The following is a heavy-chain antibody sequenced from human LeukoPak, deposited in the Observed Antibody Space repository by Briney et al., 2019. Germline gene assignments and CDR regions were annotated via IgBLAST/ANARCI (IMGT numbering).Heavy chain of an antibody. D-gene: IGHD3-10*01. J-gene: IGHJ2*01. CDR1: GGSISSYY. V-gene: IGHV4-59*08. CDR2: IYYSGST. CDR3: ARRPSGTSGWYFDL. Sequence: SETLSLTCTVSGGSISSYYWSWIRQPPGKGLEWIGYIYYSGSTNYNPSLNSRVTISVDTSKNQFSLKLSSVTAADTAVYYCARRPSGTSGWYFDLWGRGTLVTVSS.